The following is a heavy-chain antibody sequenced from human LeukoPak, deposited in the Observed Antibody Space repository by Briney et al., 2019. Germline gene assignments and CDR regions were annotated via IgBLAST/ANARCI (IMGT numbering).Heavy chain of an antibody. CDR3: ARDQGGSSYRHAFDI. J-gene: IGHJ3*02. CDR2: IYYSGST. CDR1: GGSISSYY. V-gene: IGHV4-59*01. D-gene: IGHD1-26*01. Sequence: PSETLSLTCNVSGGSISSYYWSWIRQPPGKGLEWIGYIYYSGSTNYNPSLKSRVTISVDTSKNQFSLKLSSVPAAHTAVYYCARDQGGSSYRHAFDIWGQGTMLTVSS.